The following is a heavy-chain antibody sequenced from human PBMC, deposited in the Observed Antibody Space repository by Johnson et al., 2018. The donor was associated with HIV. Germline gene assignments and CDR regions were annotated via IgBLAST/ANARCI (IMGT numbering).Heavy chain of an antibody. CDR2: ISGSGGST. CDR3: ARGWVGSTVTTSAGAFDI. J-gene: IGHJ3*02. D-gene: IGHD4-17*01. CDR1: GFTFSSYA. Sequence: VQLVESGGGLVQPGGSLRLSCAASGFTFSSYAMSWVRQAPGKGLEWVSAISGSGGSTYYADSVKGRFTISRDTSTGTLYLQMNSLRAEDTAVYFCARGWVGSTVTTSAGAFDIWGQGTMVTVSS. V-gene: IGHV3-23*04.